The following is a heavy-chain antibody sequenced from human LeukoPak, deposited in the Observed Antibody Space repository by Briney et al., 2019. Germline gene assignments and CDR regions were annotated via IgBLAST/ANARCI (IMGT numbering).Heavy chain of an antibody. V-gene: IGHV3-21*01. J-gene: IGHJ3*02. CDR2: ISRSATYL. CDR1: GFTFSGYS. CDR3: ARHVYSSGWGAFDI. Sequence: GGSLRLSCAASGFTFSGYSMNWVRQAPGKGLEWVSSISRSATYLYYADSLQGRFTVSRDDAKSSLYLQMNSLSAEDTAVYYCARHVYSSGWGAFDIWGQGTMVTVSS. D-gene: IGHD6-19*01.